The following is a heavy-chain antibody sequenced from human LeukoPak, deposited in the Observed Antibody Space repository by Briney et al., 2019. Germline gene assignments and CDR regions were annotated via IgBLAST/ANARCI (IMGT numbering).Heavy chain of an antibody. J-gene: IGHJ4*02. CDR3: AGAPDDYDFWSGPFDY. V-gene: IGHV1-18*01. CDR1: GYTFSSYG. Sequence: GASVKVSCKASGYTFSSYGISWVRQAPGQGLEWMGWISAYNGKTKYAQNLQGRVTMTTDTSTSTAYMELRSLRSDDTAVYYCAGAPDDYDFWSGPFDYWGRGTLVTVSS. D-gene: IGHD3-3*01. CDR2: ISAYNGKT.